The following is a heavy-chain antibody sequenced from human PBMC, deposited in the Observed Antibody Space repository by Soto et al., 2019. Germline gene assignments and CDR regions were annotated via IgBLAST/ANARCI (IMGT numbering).Heavy chain of an antibody. Sequence: GGSLRLSCAASGFTFSSYWMHWVRQAPGKGLVWVSRINSDGSSTSYADSVKGRFTISRDNAKNTLYLQMNSLRAEDTAVYYCARGQLVGATTDFDYWGQGTLVTVSS. CDR3: ARGQLVGATTDFDY. CDR2: INSDGSST. J-gene: IGHJ4*02. CDR1: GFTFSSYW. V-gene: IGHV3-74*01. D-gene: IGHD1-26*01.